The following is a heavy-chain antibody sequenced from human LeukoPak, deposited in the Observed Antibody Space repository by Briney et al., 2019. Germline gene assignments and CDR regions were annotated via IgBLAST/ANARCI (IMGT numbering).Heavy chain of an antibody. D-gene: IGHD3-10*01. V-gene: IGHV4-4*07. Sequence: PSETLSLTCTISGGSISSYYWSWFRQPAGKGLEWIGRMYISGSTDYNPSLKSRVTLSVDKSKNQFSLNLRSVTAADTAVYYCATGDESFDNWGQGTVVTVSS. CDR3: ATGDESFDN. CDR1: GGSISSYY. CDR2: MYISGST. J-gene: IGHJ4*02.